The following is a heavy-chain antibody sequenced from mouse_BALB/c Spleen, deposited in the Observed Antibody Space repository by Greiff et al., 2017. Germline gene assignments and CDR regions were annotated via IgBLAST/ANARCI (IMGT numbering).Heavy chain of an antibody. CDR2: IWAGGST. CDR3: ARWDDGYYGGFAY. CDR1: GFSFTSYG. Sequence: QVQLKESGPGLVAPSQSLSITCTVSGFSFTSYGVHWVRQPPGKGLEWLGVIWAGGSTNYNSALMSRLSISKDNSKSQVFLKMNSLQTDDTAMYYCARWDDGYYGGFAYWGQGTLVTVSA. D-gene: IGHD2-3*01. V-gene: IGHV2-9*02. J-gene: IGHJ3*01.